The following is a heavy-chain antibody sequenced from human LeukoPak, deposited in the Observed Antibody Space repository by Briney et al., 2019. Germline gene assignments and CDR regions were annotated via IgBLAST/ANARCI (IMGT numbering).Heavy chain of an antibody. CDR2: INHSGST. J-gene: IGHJ4*02. CDR3: ARGSGDYVGFGFDY. D-gene: IGHD4-17*01. Sequence: SETLSLTCAVYGGSFSGYYWSWIRQPPGKGLEWIGEINHSGSTYYNPSLKSRVTISVDRSKNQFSLKLSSVTAADTAVYYCARGSGDYVGFGFDYWGQGTLVTVSS. V-gene: IGHV4-34*01. CDR1: GGSFSGYY.